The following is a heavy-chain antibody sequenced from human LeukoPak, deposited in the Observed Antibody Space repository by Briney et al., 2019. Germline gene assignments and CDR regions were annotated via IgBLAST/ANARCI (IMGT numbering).Heavy chain of an antibody. V-gene: IGHV4-34*01. CDR2: INHSGST. D-gene: IGHD3-3*01. CDR3: ASHYDFWSGYSPFDY. Sequence: SETLSLTSAVYGGSFSGYYWSWIRQPPGKGLEWIGEINHSGSTNYNPSLKSRVTISVDTSKNQFSLKLSSVTAADAAVYYCASHYDFWSGYSPFDYWGQGTLVTVSS. CDR1: GGSFSGYY. J-gene: IGHJ4*02.